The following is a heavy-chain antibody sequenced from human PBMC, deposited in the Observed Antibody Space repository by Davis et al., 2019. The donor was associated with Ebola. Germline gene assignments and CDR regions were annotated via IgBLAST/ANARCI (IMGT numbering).Heavy chain of an antibody. Sequence: MPSETLSLTCTVSGGSVTSHYWSWIRQPPGKGLEWMGYFYHGGSTIYNRSFKSRISISVDTSKNRFSLKLSSVTAADTAVYYCARHGTHSSSWHYWGQGTLVTVS. CDR2: FYHGGST. J-gene: IGHJ4*02. CDR1: GGSVTSHY. CDR3: ARHGTHSSSWHY. D-gene: IGHD6-13*01. V-gene: IGHV4-59*08.